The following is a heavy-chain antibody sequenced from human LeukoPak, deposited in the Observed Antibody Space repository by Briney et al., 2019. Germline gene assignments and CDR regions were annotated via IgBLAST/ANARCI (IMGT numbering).Heavy chain of an antibody. CDR1: GGTFSSYA. CDR2: IIPIFGRA. CDR3: ARGSVWFGELSSYYFDY. Sequence: ASVKVSCKASGGTFSSYAISWVRQAPGQGLEWMGGIIPIFGRANYAQKFQGRVTITADESTSTAYMELSSLRSEDTAVYYCARGSVWFGELSSYYFDYWGQGTLVTVSS. D-gene: IGHD3-10*01. V-gene: IGHV1-69*13. J-gene: IGHJ4*02.